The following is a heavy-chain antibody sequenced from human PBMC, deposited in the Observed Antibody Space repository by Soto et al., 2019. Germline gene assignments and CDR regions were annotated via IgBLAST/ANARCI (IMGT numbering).Heavy chain of an antibody. V-gene: IGHV1-18*04. CDR1: GYTFTSYG. CDR3: ARDGNQDYYDSSGYSDY. D-gene: IGHD3-22*01. J-gene: IGHJ4*02. Sequence: ASVKVSCKASGYTFTSYGISWVRQAPGQGLEWMGWISAYNGNTNYAQKLQGRVTMTTDTSTSTAYMELRSLRSDDTAVYYCARDGNQDYYDSSGYSDYWGQGTLVTVS. CDR2: ISAYNGNT.